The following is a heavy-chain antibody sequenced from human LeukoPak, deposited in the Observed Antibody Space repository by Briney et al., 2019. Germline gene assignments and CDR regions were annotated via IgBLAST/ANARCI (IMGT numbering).Heavy chain of an antibody. CDR2: IWYDGSNK. Sequence: PGRSLRLSCAASGFTFSSYGMHWVRQAPGKGLEWVAVIWYDGSNKYYADSVKGRFTISRDNSKNTLYLQMNSLRAEDTAVYYCAKAPLRYCSSTSCYFDYWGQGTLVTVSS. D-gene: IGHD2-2*01. J-gene: IGHJ4*02. CDR3: AKAPLRYCSSTSCYFDY. V-gene: IGHV3-33*06. CDR1: GFTFSSYG.